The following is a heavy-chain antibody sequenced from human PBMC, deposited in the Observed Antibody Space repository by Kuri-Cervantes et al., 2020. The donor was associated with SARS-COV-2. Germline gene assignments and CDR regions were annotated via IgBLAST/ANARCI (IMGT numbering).Heavy chain of an antibody. CDR2: IYPGDSDT. J-gene: IGHJ3*02. Sequence: GESLKISCQGSGYSFTSYWIGWVRQMPGKGLEWMGIIYPGDSDTRYSPSFQGQVTISADKSISTAYLQWSSLKASDTAMYYCVRSQSGSWQSDAFDIWGQGTMVTVSS. D-gene: IGHD6-13*01. V-gene: IGHV5-51*01. CDR1: GYSFTSYW. CDR3: VRSQSGSWQSDAFDI.